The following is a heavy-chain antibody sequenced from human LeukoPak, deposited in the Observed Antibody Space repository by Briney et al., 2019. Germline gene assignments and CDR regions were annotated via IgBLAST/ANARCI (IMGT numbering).Heavy chain of an antibody. CDR1: GGSISSGDYY. CDR2: IYYSGST. CDR3: ARHRVAVAVAGFDY. V-gene: IGHV4-39*01. J-gene: IGHJ4*02. Sequence: SQTLSLTCTVSGGSISSGDYYWSWIRQPPGKGLEWIGSIYYSGSTYYNPSLKSRVTISVDTSKNQFSLKLSSVTAADTAVYYCARHRVAVAVAGFDYWGQGTLVTVSS. D-gene: IGHD6-19*01.